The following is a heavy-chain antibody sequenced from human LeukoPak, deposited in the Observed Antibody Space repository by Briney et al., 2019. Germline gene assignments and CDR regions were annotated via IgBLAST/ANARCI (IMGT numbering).Heavy chain of an antibody. D-gene: IGHD3-10*01. Sequence: SETLSLTCTVSGGSISSYYWSWIRQPPGKGLEWIGYIYYSGSTNYNPSLKSRVTISVDTSKNQFSLKLSSVTAADTAIYYCAKHYMGSSYNRGLDYWGQGTLVTVSS. CDR1: GGSISSYY. V-gene: IGHV4-59*08. CDR2: IYYSGST. J-gene: IGHJ4*02. CDR3: AKHYMGSSYNRGLDY.